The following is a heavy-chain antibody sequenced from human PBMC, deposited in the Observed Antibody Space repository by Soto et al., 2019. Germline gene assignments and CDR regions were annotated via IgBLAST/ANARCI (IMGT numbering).Heavy chain of an antibody. J-gene: IGHJ6*02. CDR2: IWYDGSNK. V-gene: IGHV3-33*01. CDR1: GFTFSSYG. D-gene: IGHD2-15*01. CDR3: ARDGGYCSGGSCYYYYGMDV. Sequence: QVQLVESGGGVVQPGRSLRLSCAASGFTFSSYGMHWVRQAPGKGLEWVAVIWYDGSNKYYADSVKGRFTISRDNSKNTLYLQMNSLRVEDTAVYYCARDGGYCSGGSCYYYYGMDVWGQGTTVTVSS.